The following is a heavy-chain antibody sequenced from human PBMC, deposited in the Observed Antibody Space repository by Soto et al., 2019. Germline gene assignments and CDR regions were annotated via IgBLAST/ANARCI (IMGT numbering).Heavy chain of an antibody. Sequence: SETLSLTCTVSGGSISSSSYYWGWIRQPPGKGLEWIGSIYYSGSTYYNPSLKSRVTISVDTSKNQFSLKLSSVTAADTAVYYCARHGVELLEWLLLPNFTHFSVDYWGQGTLVTVSS. CDR3: ARHGVELLEWLLLPNFTHFSVDY. J-gene: IGHJ4*02. D-gene: IGHD3-3*01. V-gene: IGHV4-39*01. CDR2: IYYSGST. CDR1: GGSISSSSYY.